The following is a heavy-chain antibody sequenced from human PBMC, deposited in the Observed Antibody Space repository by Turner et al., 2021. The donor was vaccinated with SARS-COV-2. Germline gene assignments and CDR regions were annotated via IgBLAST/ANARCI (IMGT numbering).Heavy chain of an antibody. CDR1: GNSFTSYW. CDR3: ATSGYLSTNWFDP. CDR2: IDPSDSYT. Sequence: EVQLVQYGAEVKKPGESLRISCKGSGNSFTSYWITWVRQMPGKGLEWMGRIDPSDSYTNYSPSFQGHVTISADKSISTAYLQWSSLKASDTAMYYCATSGYLSTNWFDPWGQGTLVTVSS. V-gene: IGHV5-10-1*03. D-gene: IGHD3-22*01. J-gene: IGHJ5*02.